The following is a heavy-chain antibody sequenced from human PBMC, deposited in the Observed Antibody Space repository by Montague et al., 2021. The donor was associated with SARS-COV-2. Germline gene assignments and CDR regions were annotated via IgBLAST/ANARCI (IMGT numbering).Heavy chain of an antibody. Sequence: SLRLSCAASGFTFSSCAMSRVRQAPGKGLEWVSAISGSGGNTYYSDSVKGRFTISRDNSKNTLYVQMNRLRAEDTAVYYCAKDTGRRNYFDYWGQGTLVTVSS. CDR3: AKDTGRRNYFDY. V-gene: IGHV3-23*01. CDR1: GFTFSSCA. J-gene: IGHJ4*02. D-gene: IGHD4-11*01. CDR2: ISGSGGNT.